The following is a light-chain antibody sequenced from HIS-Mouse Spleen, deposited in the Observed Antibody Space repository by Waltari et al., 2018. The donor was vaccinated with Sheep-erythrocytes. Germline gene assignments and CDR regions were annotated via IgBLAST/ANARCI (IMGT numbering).Light chain of an antibody. V-gene: IGLV2-23*01. CDR3: CSYAGSSTPWV. CDR2: EGS. Sequence: QSALTQPASVTGSPGQSITIPCTGTSRHVGSYNLFSWYQQHPGKAPKHMIYEGSKRPSGVSNRFSGSKSGNTASLTISGLQAEDEADYYCCSYAGSSTPWVFGGGTKLTVL. CDR1: SRHVGSYNL. J-gene: IGLJ3*02.